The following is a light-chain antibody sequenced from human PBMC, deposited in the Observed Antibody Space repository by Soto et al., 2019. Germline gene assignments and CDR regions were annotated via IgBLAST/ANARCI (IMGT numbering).Light chain of an antibody. Sequence: QLVLTQPPSVSGAPGQRVTISCTGSSSNIGAGYDVHWYQQLPGTAPKLLIYGNNNRPSGVPDRFSGSKSGTSASLAITGLQAEDEADYYCQSYDNSLSGSKVFGGGTQLTVL. CDR1: SSNIGAGYD. CDR2: GNN. V-gene: IGLV1-40*01. J-gene: IGLJ2*01. CDR3: QSYDNSLSGSKV.